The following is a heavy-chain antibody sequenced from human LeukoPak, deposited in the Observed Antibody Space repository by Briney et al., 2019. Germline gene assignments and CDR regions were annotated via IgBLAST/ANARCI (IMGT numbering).Heavy chain of an antibody. V-gene: IGHV1-69*04. D-gene: IGHD3-22*01. CDR3: ARDSYYDSSGPDYYYYGMDV. CDR2: IIPILGIA. Sequence: SVKVSCKASGGTFSSYAISWVRQAPGQGLERMGRIIPILGIANYAQKFQGRVTITADKSTSTAYMELSSVRSEDTAVYYCARDSYYDSSGPDYYYYGMDVWGQGTTVTVSS. CDR1: GGTFSSYA. J-gene: IGHJ6*02.